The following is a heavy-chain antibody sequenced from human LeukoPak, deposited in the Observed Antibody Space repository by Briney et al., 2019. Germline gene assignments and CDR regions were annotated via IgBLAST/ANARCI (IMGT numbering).Heavy chain of an antibody. D-gene: IGHD3-10*01. Sequence: ASVKVSCKASGYTFNTFDINWVRQATGQGPEWMGWVNPYNDKTVYAPKFQGRVSISSNNSINTAYMEFSGLQSDDTAVYYCARGRRLRGVTSRPIYYYYYIDVWGGGTTVTVSS. CDR3: ARGRRLRGVTSRPIYYYYYIDV. J-gene: IGHJ6*03. V-gene: IGHV1-8*03. CDR1: GYTFNTFD. CDR2: VNPYNDKT.